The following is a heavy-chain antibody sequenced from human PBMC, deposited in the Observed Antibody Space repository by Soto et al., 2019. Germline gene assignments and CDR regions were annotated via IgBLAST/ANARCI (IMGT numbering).Heavy chain of an antibody. CDR1: GGSFSGYY. D-gene: IGHD3-16*02. CDR2: INHSGST. V-gene: IGHV4-34*01. Sequence: SETLSLTCAVYGGSFSGYYWSWIRQPPGKGLEWIGEINHSGSTNYNPSLKSRVTISVDTSKNQFSLKLSSVTAADTAVYYCARGNYDYIWGSYRYPYYFDYWGQGTLGTVSS. J-gene: IGHJ4*02. CDR3: ARGNYDYIWGSYRYPYYFDY.